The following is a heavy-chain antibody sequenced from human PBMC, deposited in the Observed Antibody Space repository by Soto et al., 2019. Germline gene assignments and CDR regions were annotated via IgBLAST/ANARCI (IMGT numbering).Heavy chain of an antibody. D-gene: IGHD1-20*01. CDR1: GGSISSYY. CDR3: AREITGTLNWFDP. Sequence: PSETLSLTCTVSGGSISSYYCSWFRHPPGNGLKCIGYIYYSGSTYYIPILKSRVTISVDTSKHQFSLKLSSVTAADTAVYYCAREITGTLNWFDPWGQGXLVTVHS. CDR2: IYYSGST. V-gene: IGHV4-59*01. J-gene: IGHJ5*02.